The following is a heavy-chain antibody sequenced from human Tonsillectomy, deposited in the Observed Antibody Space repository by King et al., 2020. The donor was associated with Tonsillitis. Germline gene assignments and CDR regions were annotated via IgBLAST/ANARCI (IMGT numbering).Heavy chain of an antibody. D-gene: IGHD5-12*01. CDR3: ARQKGSSQWLHPTTFDY. J-gene: IGHJ4*02. CDR2: IYYSENT. V-gene: IGHV4-39*01. Sequence: QLQESGPGLVKPSETLSLTCTASGGYISSSSYYWGWIRQPPGKGLEWIGSIYYSENTYYNPSLKSRVTISVDTSKNQLSLNLSSVTAADTSVYYCARQKGSSQWLHPTTFDYWGKGTLVTVSS. CDR1: GGYISSSSYY.